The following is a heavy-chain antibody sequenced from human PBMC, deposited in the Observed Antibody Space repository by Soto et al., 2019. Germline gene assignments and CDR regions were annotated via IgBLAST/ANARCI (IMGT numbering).Heavy chain of an antibody. J-gene: IGHJ4*02. CDR2: IYYSGST. CDR3: ARRGPQYCGGDCYVDY. D-gene: IGHD2-21*02. V-gene: IGHV4-39*01. Sequence: SETLSLTCTVSGGSISSSSYYWGWIRQPPGKGLEWIGSIYYSGSTYYNPSLKSRVTISVDTSKNQFSLKLSSVTAADTAVYYCARRGPQYCGGDCYVDYWGQGTLVTVS. CDR1: GGSISSSSYY.